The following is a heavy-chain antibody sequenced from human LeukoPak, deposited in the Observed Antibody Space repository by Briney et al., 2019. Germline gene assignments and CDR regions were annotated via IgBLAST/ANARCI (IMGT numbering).Heavy chain of an antibody. CDR2: INPNSGGT. D-gene: IGHD4-17*01. CDR3: ARDQATVTTPWVDS. J-gene: IGHJ4*02. CDR1: GYTFTNYY. Sequence: ASVKASCKASGYTFTNYYIHWVRQAPGQGLEWMGWINPNSGGTNSAQKFQGRVTMTRDTSISTAYMELSRLRSDDTAVYYCARDQATVTTPWVDSWGQGSLVTVSS. V-gene: IGHV1-2*02.